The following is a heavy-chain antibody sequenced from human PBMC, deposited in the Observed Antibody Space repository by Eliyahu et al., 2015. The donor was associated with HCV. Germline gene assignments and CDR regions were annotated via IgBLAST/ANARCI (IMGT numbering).Heavy chain of an antibody. Sequence: QLQLQESGPGLVKPSETLSLTCTVSGGSISSSSYYWGWIRQPPGKGLEWIGSIYYSGSTYYNPSLKSRVTISVDTSKNQFSLKLSSVTAADTAVYYCARRPSSGHYWYFDLWGRGTLVTVSS. V-gene: IGHV4-39*01. CDR2: IYYSGST. D-gene: IGHD6-19*01. CDR3: ARRPSSGHYWYFDL. J-gene: IGHJ2*01. CDR1: GGSISSSSYY.